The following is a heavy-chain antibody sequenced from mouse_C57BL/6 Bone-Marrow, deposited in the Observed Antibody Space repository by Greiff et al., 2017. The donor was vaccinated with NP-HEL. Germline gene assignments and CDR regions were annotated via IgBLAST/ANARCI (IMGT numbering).Heavy chain of an antibody. CDR1: GFTFSSYA. D-gene: IGHD1-1*01. V-gene: IGHV5-9-1*02. Sequence: EVKVEESGEGLVKPGGSLKLSCAASGFTFSSYAMSWVRQTPEKRLEWVAYISSGGDYIYYADTVKGRFTISRDNARNTLYLQMSSLKSEDTAMYYCTRDFITTVVATIAYWGQGTLVTVSA. CDR2: ISSGGDYI. CDR3: TRDFITTVVATIAY. J-gene: IGHJ3*01.